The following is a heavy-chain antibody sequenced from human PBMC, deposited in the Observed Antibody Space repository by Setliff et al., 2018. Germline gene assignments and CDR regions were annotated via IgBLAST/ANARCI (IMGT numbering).Heavy chain of an antibody. CDR2: IYTSGST. CDR3: ARDQGYCGSASCYALLWFDP. Sequence: SETLSLTCTVSGGSISGYYWSWIQQTPGKGLEWIGYIYTSGSTNYNPSLKSRVTISVDTSRNQFSLKLRSVTAADTAVYYCARDQGYCGSASCYALLWFDPWGQGTLVTVSS. V-gene: IGHV4-4*08. J-gene: IGHJ5*02. D-gene: IGHD2-2*01. CDR1: GGSISGYY.